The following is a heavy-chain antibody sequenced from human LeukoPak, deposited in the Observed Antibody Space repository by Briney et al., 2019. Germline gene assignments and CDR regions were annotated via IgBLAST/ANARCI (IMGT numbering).Heavy chain of an antibody. CDR3: ARFSIRGGATSLDY. J-gene: IGHJ4*02. CDR1: GYTFTIYA. D-gene: IGHD1-26*01. CDR2: INTGNGNT. Sequence: GASVKVSFKASGYTFTIYAIHWVRQAPGQRLEWMGWINTGNGNTKYSQKFQGRVTITRDTSASTAYMELSSLRSEDTAVYYCARFSIRGGATSLDYWGQGTLVTVSS. V-gene: IGHV1-3*04.